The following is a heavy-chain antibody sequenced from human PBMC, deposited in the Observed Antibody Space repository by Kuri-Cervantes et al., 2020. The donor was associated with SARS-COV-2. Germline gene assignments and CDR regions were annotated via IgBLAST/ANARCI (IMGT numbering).Heavy chain of an antibody. V-gene: IGHV3-21*01. CDR3: ARQRDTAMDTASPFDY. D-gene: IGHD5-18*01. CDR2: ISSSSSYI. J-gene: IGHJ4*02. CDR1: GFTFSSYS. Sequence: GESLKISCAASGFTFSSYSMNWVRQAPGKGLEWVSSISSSSSYIYYADSVKGRFTISRDNAKNSLYLQMNSLRAEDTAVYYCARQRDTAMDTASPFDYWGQGTLVTV.